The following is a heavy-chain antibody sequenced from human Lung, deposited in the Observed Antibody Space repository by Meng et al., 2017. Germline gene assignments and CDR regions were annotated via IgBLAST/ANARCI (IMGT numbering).Heavy chain of an antibody. V-gene: IGHV1-69*01. Sequence: HVRFVWCGGEMKKPRSAVKASCKVSGGPVSSYGISWVRQAPGQGLEWMGGIIPIFGTANYAQKFQGRVTITADESTSTAYMELSSLRSEDTAVYYCARAEDYYDSSGYYYGLDYWGQGTLVTVSS. CDR2: IIPIFGTA. CDR1: GGPVSSYG. CDR3: ARAEDYYDSSGYYYGLDY. J-gene: IGHJ4*02. D-gene: IGHD3-22*01.